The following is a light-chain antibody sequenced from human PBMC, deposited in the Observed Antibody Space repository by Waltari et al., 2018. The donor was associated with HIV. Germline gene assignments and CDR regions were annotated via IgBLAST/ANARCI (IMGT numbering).Light chain of an antibody. V-gene: IGKV3-11*01. CDR2: DAS. CDR3: QHRNNWPLFT. CDR1: QRISSS. Sequence: IVLTQSAATLSVSPGARATLSCRARQRISSSLALYQQKPGQSPRLLIYDASNRAPDTPARFSGSGSGTDFTLTISSLEPEDFAVYYCQHRNNWPLFTFGPGTKVQI. J-gene: IGKJ3*01.